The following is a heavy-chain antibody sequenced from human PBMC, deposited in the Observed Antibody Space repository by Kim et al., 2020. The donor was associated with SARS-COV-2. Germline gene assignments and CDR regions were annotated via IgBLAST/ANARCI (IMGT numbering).Heavy chain of an antibody. J-gene: IGHJ4*02. Sequence: NYSPSFQGTVTISADKSISTAYLQWSSLKASDTAMYYCARGPEGATSFDYWGQGTLVTVSS. D-gene: IGHD1-26*01. V-gene: IGHV5-10-1*01. CDR3: ARGPEGATSFDY.